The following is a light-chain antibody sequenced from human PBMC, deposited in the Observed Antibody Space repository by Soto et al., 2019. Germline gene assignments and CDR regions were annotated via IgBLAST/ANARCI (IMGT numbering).Light chain of an antibody. CDR1: QSVSNN. J-gene: IGKJ2*01. Sequence: EIVMTQSPATLSVSPGERATLSCRASQSVSNNLAWYQQKTGPAPSLLIYGAATRATGIPARFSGSGSGKEFTTTISILQSEDVADYYCQHYNTWYTFGQGTKLEIK. CDR2: GAA. V-gene: IGKV3-15*01. CDR3: QHYNTWYT.